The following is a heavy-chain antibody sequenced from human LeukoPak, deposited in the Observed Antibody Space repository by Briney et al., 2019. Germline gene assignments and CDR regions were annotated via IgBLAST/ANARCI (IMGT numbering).Heavy chain of an antibody. J-gene: IGHJ4*02. Sequence: GAPVKVSCKASGGTFSSYAISWVRQAPGQGLEWMGGIIPIFGTANYAQKFQGRVTITADESTRTAYMELSSLRSEDTAVYYCAIWEGSTSSFDYWGQGTLVTVSS. CDR1: GGTFSSYA. CDR3: AIWEGSTSSFDY. D-gene: IGHD2-2*01. CDR2: IIPIFGTA. V-gene: IGHV1-69*13.